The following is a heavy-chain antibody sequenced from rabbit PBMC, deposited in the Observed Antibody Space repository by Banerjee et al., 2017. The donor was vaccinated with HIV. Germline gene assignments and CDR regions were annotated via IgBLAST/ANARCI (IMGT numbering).Heavy chain of an antibody. V-gene: IGHV1S47*01. CDR2: IYPDDDST. D-gene: IGHD4-1*01. CDR3: AIMKSRGWGDFNL. CDR1: GIDFSRCG. J-gene: IGHJ4*01. Sequence: QEQLEESGGDLVKPEGSLTLSCKASGIDFSRCGISWVRQAPGKGLEWIACIYPDDDSTDYASWVSGRLTISLDNDQNKVLLQMTSMTAADTAAYFCAIMKSRGWGDFNLWGPGTLVTVS.